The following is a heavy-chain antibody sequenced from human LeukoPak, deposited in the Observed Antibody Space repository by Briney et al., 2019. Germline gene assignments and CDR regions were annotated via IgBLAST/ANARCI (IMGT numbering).Heavy chain of an antibody. CDR3: ASNYYDSSGYFYAAGY. CDR2: ISSSGPIT. Sequence: GGSLRLSCAASGFSFSTYNMNWVRQAPGKGLEWISYISSSGPITYYADSVKGRFTISRDNAKNSLYLQMNSLRDEDTAVYYCASNYYDSSGYFYAAGYWGQGTLVTVSS. CDR1: GFSFSTYN. J-gene: IGHJ4*02. V-gene: IGHV3-48*02. D-gene: IGHD3-22*01.